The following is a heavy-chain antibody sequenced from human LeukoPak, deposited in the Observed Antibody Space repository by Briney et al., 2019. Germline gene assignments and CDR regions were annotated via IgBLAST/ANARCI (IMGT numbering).Heavy chain of an antibody. J-gene: IGHJ6*02. CDR3: ARDCGFLSTRSYGMDV. D-gene: IGHD2-21*01. CDR1: GGTFSSYA. CDR2: IIPIFGTA. Sequence: ASVKVSCKASGGTFSSYAISWVRQAPGQGLEWMGGIIPIFGTANYAQKFQGRVTITADESTSTAYMELSSLRSEDTAVYYCARDCGFLSTRSYGMDVWGQGTTVTVSS. V-gene: IGHV1-69*13.